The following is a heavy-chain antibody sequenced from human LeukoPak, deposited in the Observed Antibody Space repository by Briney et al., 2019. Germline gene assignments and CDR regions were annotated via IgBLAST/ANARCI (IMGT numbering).Heavy chain of an antibody. D-gene: IGHD2-2*01. CDR1: GYTFTGYH. J-gene: IGHJ4*02. CDR3: ARDYCSSTSCLFDY. V-gene: IGHV1-2*06. Sequence: ASVKVSCKASGYTFTGYHMHWVRQAPGQGHEWMGRINPNSGDTNNAQKFQGRVTMTRDTSISTAYMDLSRLTSDDTAVYYCARDYCSSTSCLFDYWGQGTLVTVSS. CDR2: INPNSGDT.